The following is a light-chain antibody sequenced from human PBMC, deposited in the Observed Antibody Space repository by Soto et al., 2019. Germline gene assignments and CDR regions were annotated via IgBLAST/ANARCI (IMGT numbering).Light chain of an antibody. V-gene: IGKV3-20*01. J-gene: IGKJ1*01. CDR2: GAS. CDR1: QSVSGSK. CDR3: QQYGSSGRT. Sequence: EIVLTQSPGTLSLSPGERATLSCRASQSVSGSKLAWYQQKPGQAPRLLIYGASTRATGIPDRFSGSGSGKDFTLTVSRLEPEDFAVYYCQQYGSSGRTFGQGPKVEIK.